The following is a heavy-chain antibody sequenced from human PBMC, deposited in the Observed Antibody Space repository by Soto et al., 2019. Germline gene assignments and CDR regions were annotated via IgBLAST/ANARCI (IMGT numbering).Heavy chain of an antibody. CDR3: ARGGRLWVATIENYFDY. V-gene: IGHV4-59*01. D-gene: IGHD5-12*01. J-gene: IGHJ4*02. CDR1: GGSISSYY. Sequence: SETLSLTCTVSGGSISSYYWSWIRQPPGKGLEWIGYIYYSGSTNYNPSLKSRVTISVDTSKNQFSLKLSSVTAADTAVYYCARGGRLWVATIENYFDYWGQGTLVTVSS. CDR2: IYYSGST.